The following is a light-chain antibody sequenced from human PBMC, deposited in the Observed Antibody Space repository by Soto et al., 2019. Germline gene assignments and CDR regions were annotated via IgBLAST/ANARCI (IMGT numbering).Light chain of an antibody. CDR1: QFVSTN. CDR3: QQFNNWPQLT. Sequence: EVVMTQSPATLSVSPGERATLSCRASQFVSTNLAWYQQKPGQAPRLLIYSASTRATGIPARFSGSGSGTSFSLTISSLQSEDSAVYYCQQFNNWPQLTVGGGTKVEIK. V-gene: IGKV3-15*01. CDR2: SAS. J-gene: IGKJ4*01.